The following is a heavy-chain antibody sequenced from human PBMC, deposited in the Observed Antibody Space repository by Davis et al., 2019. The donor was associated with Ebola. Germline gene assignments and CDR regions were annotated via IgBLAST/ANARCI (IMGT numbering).Heavy chain of an antibody. CDR3: ARGTHYAHDY. D-gene: IGHD2-2*01. Sequence: PSETLSLTCGISGDGVSINSAGWNWIRLSPSRGLEWLGRTYYNSKWFSDYAVSVKGRITISADTSKNRFSLQLNSVTPEDTAVYYCARGTHYAHDYRGQGTLVTVSS. V-gene: IGHV6-1*01. J-gene: IGHJ4*02. CDR1: GDGVSINSAG. CDR2: TYYNSKWFS.